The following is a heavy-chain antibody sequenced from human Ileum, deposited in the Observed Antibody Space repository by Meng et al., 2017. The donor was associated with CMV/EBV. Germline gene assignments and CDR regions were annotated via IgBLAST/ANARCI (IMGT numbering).Heavy chain of an antibody. CDR1: GFTFSTYS. Sequence: GESLKISCAASGFTFSTYSMNWLRQAPGKGLEWVSSIHSTYSIYQPDSMKGRFTISRDNAKNSLYLQMNSLRAEDTAIYYCAREWEPRGYYYGMDVWGQGTTVTVSS. J-gene: IGHJ6*02. CDR3: AREWEPRGYYYGMDV. CDR2: IHSTYSI. D-gene: IGHD1-26*01. V-gene: IGHV3-21*04.